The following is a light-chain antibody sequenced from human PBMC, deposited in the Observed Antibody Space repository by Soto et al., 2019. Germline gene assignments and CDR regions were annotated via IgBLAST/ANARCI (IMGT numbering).Light chain of an antibody. CDR1: QYISSW. J-gene: IGKJ1*01. CDR2: RAS. Sequence: DIQMTQSPSTLSASVGDRVTITCRASQYISSWLAWYQQKPGKAPKLLIYRASNLASGVPSRFSGRESGTEFTLTISSLQPDDFASYYCQQYSSDYRTFGQGTKVEIK. CDR3: QQYSSDYRT. V-gene: IGKV1-5*03.